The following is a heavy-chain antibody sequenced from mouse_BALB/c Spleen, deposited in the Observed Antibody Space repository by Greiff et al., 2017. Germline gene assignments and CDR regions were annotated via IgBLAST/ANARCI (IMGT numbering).Heavy chain of an antibody. J-gene: IGHJ2*01. CDR1: GYTFPSYW. CDR3: AREVGYFDY. V-gene: IGHV1-7*01. CDR2: INPSTGYT. Sequence: VQLQQSGAELAKPGASVKMSCKASGYTFPSYWMHWVKQRPGQGLEWIGYINPSTGYTEYNQKFKDKATLTADKSSSTAYMQLSSLTSEDSAVYYCAREVGYFDYWGQGTTLTVSS. D-gene: IGHD1-1*01.